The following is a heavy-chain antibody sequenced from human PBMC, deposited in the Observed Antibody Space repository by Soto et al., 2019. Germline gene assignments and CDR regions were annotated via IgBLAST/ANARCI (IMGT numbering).Heavy chain of an antibody. CDR3: ARHTEWWFLDY. J-gene: IGHJ4*02. V-gene: IGHV4-30-4*01. Sequence: SETLSLTCTVSGGSISSGDYYWSWIRQPPGKGLEWIGYIYYSGSTYYNPSLKSRVTISVDTSKNQFSLKLSSVTAADTAVYYCARHTEWWFLDYWGQGTLVTVSS. D-gene: IGHD2-15*01. CDR2: IYYSGST. CDR1: GGSISSGDYY.